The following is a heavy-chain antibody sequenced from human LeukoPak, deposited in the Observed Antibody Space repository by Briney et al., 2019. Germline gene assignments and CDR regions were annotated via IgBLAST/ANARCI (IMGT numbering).Heavy chain of an antibody. CDR1: GGSISSYY. Sequence: SETLSLTCTVSGGSISSYYWSWIRQPPGKGLEWIGYIYYSGSTNYNPSLKSRVTISVDTSKNQFSLKLSSVTAADTAVYYCARGSYDHSGRPHFDYWGQGTLVTVSS. D-gene: IGHD3-22*01. V-gene: IGHV4-59*08. CDR3: ARGSYDHSGRPHFDY. CDR2: IYYSGST. J-gene: IGHJ4*02.